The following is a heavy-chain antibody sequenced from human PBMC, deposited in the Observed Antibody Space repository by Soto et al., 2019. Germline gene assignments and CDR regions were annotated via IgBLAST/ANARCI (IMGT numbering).Heavy chain of an antibody. CDR1: GFTFSSYW. CDR3: VRTSLVVAAATREDY. CDR2: INSDGSST. J-gene: IGHJ4*02. D-gene: IGHD2-15*01. Sequence: EVQLVESGGGLVQPGGSLRLSCAASGFTFSSYWMHWVRQAPGKGLVWVSRINSDGSSTSYADSVKGRFTISRDNAKNTLYLQMNSLRAEDMAVYYCVRTSLVVAAATREDYWCQGTLVTVSS. V-gene: IGHV3-74*01.